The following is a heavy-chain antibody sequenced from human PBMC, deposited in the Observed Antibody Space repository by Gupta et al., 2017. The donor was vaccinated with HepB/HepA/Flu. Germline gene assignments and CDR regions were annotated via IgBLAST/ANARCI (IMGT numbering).Heavy chain of an antibody. CDR2: ITSDGDNT. V-gene: IGHV3-23*01. CDR3: AKYGLISGSHYYGMEV. D-gene: IGHD5-12*01. CDR1: GFTFRSFD. Sequence: EVQLLESGGGLVQPGGSLRFSCAASGFTFRSFDMTWVRQAPGKGLEWVSGITSDGDNTFYADSVKGRFTISRDNSKNTLYLQMNSLRAEDAALYYCAKYGLISGSHYYGMEVWGQGTTVTVSS. J-gene: IGHJ6*02.